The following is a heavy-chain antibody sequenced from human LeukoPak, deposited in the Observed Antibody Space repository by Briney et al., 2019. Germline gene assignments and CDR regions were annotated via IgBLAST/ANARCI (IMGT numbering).Heavy chain of an antibody. CDR1: DASVSSTGYY. CDR3: ARDSALTGDSGIDY. CDR2: IYFTGSV. V-gene: IGHV4-61*08. Sequence: SETLSLTCTVSDASVSSTGYYWTWVRQPPGKGLEWIGHIYFTGSVNYNPSLKSRVTISLDTSKNQFSLKLSSVTAADTAVYYCARDSALTGDSGIDYWGQGTLVTVSS. J-gene: IGHJ4*02. D-gene: IGHD7-27*01.